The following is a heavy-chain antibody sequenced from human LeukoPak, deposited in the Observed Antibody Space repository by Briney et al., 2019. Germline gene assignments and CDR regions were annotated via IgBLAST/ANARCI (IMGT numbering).Heavy chain of an antibody. CDR3: ARRRLSGVPAATNHDAFDI. Sequence: PSETLSLTCAVSGYSISSGYYWGWIRQPPGKGLEWIGGIYHSGSTYYNPSLKSRVTISVDTSKNQFSLKLSSVTAADTAVYYCARRRLSGVPAATNHDAFDIWGQGTMVTVSS. D-gene: IGHD2-2*01. V-gene: IGHV4-38-2*01. CDR1: GYSISSGYY. J-gene: IGHJ3*02. CDR2: IYHSGST.